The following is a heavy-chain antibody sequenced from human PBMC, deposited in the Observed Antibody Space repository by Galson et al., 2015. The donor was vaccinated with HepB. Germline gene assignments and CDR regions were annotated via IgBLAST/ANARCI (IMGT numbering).Heavy chain of an antibody. CDR3: ARLLLSPKHLIIAAAGTRGYWYFDL. CDR1: GGSISSYY. J-gene: IGHJ2*01. D-gene: IGHD6-13*01. Sequence: ETLSLTCTVSGGSISSYYWSWIRQPPGKGLEWIGYIYYSGSTYYNPSLKSRVTISVDTSKNQFSLKLSSVTAADTAVYYCARLLLSPKHLIIAAAGTRGYWYFDLWGRGTLVTVSS. V-gene: IGHV4-59*08. CDR2: IYYSGST.